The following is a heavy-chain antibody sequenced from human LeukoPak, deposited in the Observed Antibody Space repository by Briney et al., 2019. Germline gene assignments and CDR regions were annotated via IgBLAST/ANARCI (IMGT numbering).Heavy chain of an antibody. J-gene: IGHJ4*02. V-gene: IGHV4-34*01. CDR2: INHSGST. Sequence: SETLSLTCTVSGSSMSSDYYWSWIRQPPGKGLEWIGEINHSGSTNYNPSLKSRVTISVDTSKNQFSLKLSSVTAADTAVYYCARRKYLRYFDYWGQGTLVTVSS. D-gene: IGHD6-6*01. CDR3: ARRKYLRYFDY. CDR1: GSSMSSDYY.